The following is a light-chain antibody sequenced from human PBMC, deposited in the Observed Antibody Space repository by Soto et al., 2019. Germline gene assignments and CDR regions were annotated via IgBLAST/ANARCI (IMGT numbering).Light chain of an antibody. J-gene: IGKJ5*01. V-gene: IGKV3-11*01. CDR2: DAS. CDR1: QSVSSH. CDR3: QQRSDRLPIT. Sequence: EIVLTQSPATLSLSPGERVTLSCRASQSVSSHLAWYQQKPGQAPRLLIYDASKRPTGIPARFSGSGSGTDFTLTISSLEPEDCAVYYCQQRSDRLPITFGQGTRLEIK.